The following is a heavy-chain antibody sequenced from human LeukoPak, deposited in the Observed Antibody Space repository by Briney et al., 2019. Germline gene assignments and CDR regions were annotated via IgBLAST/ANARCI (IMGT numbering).Heavy chain of an antibody. CDR3: AHPGATNVGY. CDR1: GFYFSSFA. CDR2: ISGTGGST. V-gene: IGHV3-23*01. Sequence: GGSLRLSCATSGFYFSSFAMSWVRQAPGKGPEWVSTISGTGGSTYYAASVKGRFTISRDNSNNTVSLQMDSLRAEDTALYYCAHPGATNVGYWGQGTLVTVSP. D-gene: IGHD1-26*01. J-gene: IGHJ1*01.